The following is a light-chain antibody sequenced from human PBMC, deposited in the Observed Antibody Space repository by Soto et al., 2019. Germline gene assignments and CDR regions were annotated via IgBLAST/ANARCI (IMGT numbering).Light chain of an antibody. CDR1: QSVSSY. Sequence: EIVLAQSPATLCLSPGERATLSCRASQSVSSYLAWYQQKPGQAPRLLIYDASNRATGIPARFSGSGSGTDFTLTTSSLEPEDFAAYYCQQRSNWPPTFGQGTKVDI. CDR2: DAS. J-gene: IGKJ1*01. CDR3: QQRSNWPPT. V-gene: IGKV3-11*01.